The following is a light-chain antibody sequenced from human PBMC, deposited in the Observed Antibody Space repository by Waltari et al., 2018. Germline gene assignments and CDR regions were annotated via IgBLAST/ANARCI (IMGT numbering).Light chain of an antibody. CDR1: SSDVGGYNF. Sequence: QSALTQPASVSGSPGQSITISCTGTSSDVGGYNFISWHQQHPGQAPNLMIYDVTIRPSGVSDRFSGYKSGNSASLTISGLQAEDEADYYCSSYTSSNTVVFGGGTKLTVL. V-gene: IGLV2-14*03. J-gene: IGLJ2*01. CDR2: DVT. CDR3: SSYTSSNTVV.